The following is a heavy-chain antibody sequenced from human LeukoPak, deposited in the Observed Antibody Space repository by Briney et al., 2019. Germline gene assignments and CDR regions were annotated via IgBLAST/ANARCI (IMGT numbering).Heavy chain of an antibody. D-gene: IGHD6-13*01. V-gene: IGHV3-7*01. CDR3: RSGGAAPGAFDN. CDR2: IKYDGDEE. J-gene: IGHJ4*02. Sequence: GGSLRLSCAASGFTFRDYWMSWMRQAPGKGLEWVANIKYDGDEEYYVDSVKGRFTISRDNAKNSLYLQLNSLRVEDTAVYYCRSGGAAPGAFDNWGQGTLVTVSP. CDR1: GFTFRDYW.